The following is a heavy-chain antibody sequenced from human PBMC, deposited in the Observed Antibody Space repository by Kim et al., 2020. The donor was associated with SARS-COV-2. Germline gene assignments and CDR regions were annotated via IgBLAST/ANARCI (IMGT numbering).Heavy chain of an antibody. Sequence: RTGYADSVKGRFTISKDNAKNTVYLQMSSLRADDTAVYYCARDSGRIVDYWGQGTLVTVSS. V-gene: IGHV3-74*01. CDR3: ARDSGRIVDY. D-gene: IGHD3-10*01. CDR2: RT. J-gene: IGHJ4*02.